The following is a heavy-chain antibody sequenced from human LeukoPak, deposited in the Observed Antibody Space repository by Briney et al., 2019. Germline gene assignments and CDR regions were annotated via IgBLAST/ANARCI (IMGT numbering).Heavy chain of an antibody. D-gene: IGHD1-20*01. CDR1: GGSISSYY. CDR3: ARSTDNWNAHLDY. V-gene: IGHV4-59*01. Sequence: SETLSLTCTVSGGSISSYYWSWIRQPPGKGLEGIGYIYYSGSTNYNPSLKSRVTISVDTSKNQFSLKLSSVTAADTAVYYCARSTDNWNAHLDYWGQGTLVTVSS. CDR2: IYYSGST. J-gene: IGHJ4*02.